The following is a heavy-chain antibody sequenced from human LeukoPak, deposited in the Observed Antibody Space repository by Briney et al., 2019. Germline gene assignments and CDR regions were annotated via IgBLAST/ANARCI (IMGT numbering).Heavy chain of an antibody. V-gene: IGHV3-30-3*01. CDR2: ISYDGSNK. Sequence: GGSVRLSCAASGFTFSSYAMHWVRQAPGKGLEWVAVISYDGSNKYYADSVKGRFTISRDNSKNTLYLQMNSLRAEDAAVYYCARDGGAVAGNWFDPWGQGTLVTVSS. CDR3: ARDGGAVAGNWFDP. CDR1: GFTFSSYA. J-gene: IGHJ5*02. D-gene: IGHD6-19*01.